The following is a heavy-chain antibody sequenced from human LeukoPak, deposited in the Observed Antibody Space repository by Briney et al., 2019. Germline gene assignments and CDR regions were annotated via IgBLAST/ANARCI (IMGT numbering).Heavy chain of an antibody. CDR1: GGTFSSYA. Sequence: ASVKVSCKATGGTFSSYAISWVRQAPGQGLEWMGGIIPIFGTANYAQKFQGRVTITADESTSTAYMELSSLRSEDTAVYYCAREKIGIAVAGYRTYFDYWGQGTLVTVSS. CDR2: IIPIFGTA. CDR3: AREKIGIAVAGYRTYFDY. V-gene: IGHV1-69*13. J-gene: IGHJ4*02. D-gene: IGHD6-19*01.